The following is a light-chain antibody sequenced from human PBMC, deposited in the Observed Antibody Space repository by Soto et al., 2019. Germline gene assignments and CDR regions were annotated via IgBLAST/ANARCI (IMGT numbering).Light chain of an antibody. CDR3: QQYDNLPLT. CDR2: DAS. V-gene: IGKV1-33*01. Sequence: IQMTQSASSLSGSVGDIVTITCRASQSISSYLNWYQQKPGKAPKLLIYDASNLETGVPSRFSGSGSGTDFTFTISSLQPEDIATYYCQQYDNLPLTFGGGTKVDIK. J-gene: IGKJ4*01. CDR1: QSISSY.